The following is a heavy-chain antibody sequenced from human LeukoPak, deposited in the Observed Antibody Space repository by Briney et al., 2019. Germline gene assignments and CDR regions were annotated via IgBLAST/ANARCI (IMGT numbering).Heavy chain of an antibody. CDR3: ARVPPVTSHFDY. Sequence: SETLSLTCTVSGGSISSYYWSWIRQPPGKGLEWVGYIYFSGSTKYNPSLKSRVTISVDTSKNQFSLKLSSVTAADTAVYYCARVPPVTSHFDYWGQGTLVTVSS. CDR2: IYFSGST. D-gene: IGHD4-11*01. CDR1: GGSISSYY. V-gene: IGHV4-59*01. J-gene: IGHJ4*02.